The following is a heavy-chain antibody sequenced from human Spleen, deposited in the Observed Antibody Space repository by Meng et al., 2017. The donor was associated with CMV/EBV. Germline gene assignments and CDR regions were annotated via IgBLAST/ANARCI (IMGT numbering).Heavy chain of an antibody. CDR2: IKQDGSEE. Sequence: GESLKISCAASGFTFSGYWMTWVRQAPGKGLEWVANIKQDGSEEYYVDSVKGRFTISRDNAKNSLFLQMNSLRAEDTAVYYCARKDFWSGYYDYWGQGTLVTVSS. CDR1: GFTFSGYW. CDR3: ARKDFWSGYYDY. V-gene: IGHV3-7*01. D-gene: IGHD3-3*01. J-gene: IGHJ4*02.